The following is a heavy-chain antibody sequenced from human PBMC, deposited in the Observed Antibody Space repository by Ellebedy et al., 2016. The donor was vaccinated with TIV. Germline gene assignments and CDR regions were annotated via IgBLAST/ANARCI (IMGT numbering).Heavy chain of an antibody. CDR1: GFTFSSYS. Sequence: GESLKISCAASGFTFSSYSMDWVRQAPGKGLEWVSSISSSSGYRYYADSVKGRFTISRDNAKHSLYLQMNSLRAEDTAVYYCARVYGDYRMDVWGQGTTVTVSS. V-gene: IGHV3-21*01. CDR2: ISSSSGYR. J-gene: IGHJ6*02. CDR3: ARVYGDYRMDV. D-gene: IGHD4/OR15-4a*01.